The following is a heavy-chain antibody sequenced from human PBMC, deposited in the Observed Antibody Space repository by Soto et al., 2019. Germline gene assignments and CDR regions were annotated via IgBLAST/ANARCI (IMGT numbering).Heavy chain of an antibody. Sequence: SLRLSCAASGFTFGSYGMHWVRQAPGKGLEWVAVISYDGSNKYYADSVKGRFTISRDNSKNTLYLQMNSLRAEDTAVYYCAKEAYSSSYYLDYWGQGTLVPVSS. D-gene: IGHD6-6*01. J-gene: IGHJ4*02. CDR3: AKEAYSSSYYLDY. CDR1: GFTFGSYG. CDR2: ISYDGSNK. V-gene: IGHV3-30*18.